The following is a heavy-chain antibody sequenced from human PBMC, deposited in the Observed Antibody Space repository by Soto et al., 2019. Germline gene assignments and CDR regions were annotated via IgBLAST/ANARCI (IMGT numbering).Heavy chain of an antibody. Sequence: XESLGLSCAASGFTFRSYAMSWVRQAPGKGLEWVSAISGSGGSTYYADSVKGRFTISRDNSKNTLYLQMNSLRAEDTAVYYCAKIPIAARPPSVFDYWGQGTLVTVSS. CDR2: ISGSGGST. CDR3: AKIPIAARPPSVFDY. J-gene: IGHJ4*02. CDR1: GFTFRSYA. V-gene: IGHV3-23*01. D-gene: IGHD6-6*01.